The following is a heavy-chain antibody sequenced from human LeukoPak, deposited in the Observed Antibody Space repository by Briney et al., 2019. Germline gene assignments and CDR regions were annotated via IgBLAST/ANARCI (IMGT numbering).Heavy chain of an antibody. V-gene: IGHV1-2*06. CDR2: INPNSGGT. Sequence: GASVKVSCKASGYTFTGYYMHWVRQAPGQGLEWMGRINPNSGGTNYAQKFQGRVTMTRDTSISTAYMELSRLRSDDTAVYYCAREAMVRGVIIKDYWGQGTLVTVSS. J-gene: IGHJ4*02. D-gene: IGHD3-10*01. CDR1: GYTFTGYY. CDR3: AREAMVRGVIIKDY.